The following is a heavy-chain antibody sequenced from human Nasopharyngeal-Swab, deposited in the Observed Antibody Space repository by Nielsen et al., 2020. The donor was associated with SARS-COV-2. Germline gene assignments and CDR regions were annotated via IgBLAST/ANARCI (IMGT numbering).Heavy chain of an antibody. CDR2: SRNKANSYST. CDR1: GFTFSDHY. V-gene: IGHV3-72*01. J-gene: IGHJ4*02. Sequence: GGSLRLSCATSGFTFSDHYMDWVRQAPGKGLEWVGRSRNKANSYSTEYAASVKGRFTVSRDESKNSLYLQMNSLKTEDTAVYYCGRDNYYKLDYWGQGTLVTVSS. CDR3: GRDNYYKLDY. D-gene: IGHD1-26*01.